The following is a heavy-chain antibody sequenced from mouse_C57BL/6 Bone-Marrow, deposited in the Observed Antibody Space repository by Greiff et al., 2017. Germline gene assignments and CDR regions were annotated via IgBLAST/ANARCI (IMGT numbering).Heavy chain of an antibody. J-gene: IGHJ4*01. Sequence: QVQLKQPGAELVRPGSSVKLSCKASGYTFTSYWMDWVKQRPGQGLEWIGNIYPSDSETHYNQKFKDKATLTVDKSSSTAYMQLSSLTSEDSAVYYCARYLYDYDELLAMDYWDQGTSVTVSS. V-gene: IGHV1-61*01. CDR3: ARYLYDYDELLAMDY. CDR2: IYPSDSET. CDR1: GYTFTSYW. D-gene: IGHD2-4*01.